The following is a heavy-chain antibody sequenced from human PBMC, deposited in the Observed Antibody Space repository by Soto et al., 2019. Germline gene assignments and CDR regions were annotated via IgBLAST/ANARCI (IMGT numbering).Heavy chain of an antibody. J-gene: IGHJ4*02. V-gene: IGHV4-31*03. CDR1: GGSISSGGYY. CDR3: ARGGEESLGY. D-gene: IGHD3-16*02. CDR2: IYYSGST. Sequence: QVQLQESGPGLVKPSQTLSLTCTVSGGSISSGGYYWSWIRQHPGKGLEWIGNIYYSGSTYYNPALKSRVTISVDTSKNQFSRKLSSVTAADTAVYYCARGGEESLGYWGQGTLVTVSS.